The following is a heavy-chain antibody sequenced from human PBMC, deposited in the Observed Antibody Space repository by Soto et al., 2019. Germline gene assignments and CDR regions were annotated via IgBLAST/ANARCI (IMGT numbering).Heavy chain of an antibody. CDR1: GGSFDGYY. D-gene: IGHD3-10*01. CDR2: INHSGST. V-gene: IGHV4-34*01. CDR3: ARGSGSGRLRGYYYYYGMDV. J-gene: IGHJ6*02. Sequence: PSETLSLTCALYGGSFDGYYWSWIRQPPGKGLEWIGEINHSGSTNYNPSLKSRVTISVDTSKNQFSLELSSVTAADTAVYYCARGSGSGRLRGYYYYYGMDVWGQGTTVIVSS.